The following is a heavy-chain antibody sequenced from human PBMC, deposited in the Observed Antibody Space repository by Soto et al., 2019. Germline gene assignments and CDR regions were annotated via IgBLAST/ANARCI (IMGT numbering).Heavy chain of an antibody. J-gene: IGHJ4*02. CDR1: GGSISSYY. CDR3: ARRSRAYGSGSYYDY. D-gene: IGHD3-10*01. CDR2: IYYSGST. Sequence: SETLSLTCTVSGGSISSYYWSWIRQPPGKGLEWIGYIYYSGSTNYNPSLKSRVTISVDTSKNQFSLKLSSVTAADTAVYYCARRSRAYGSGSYYDYWGQGTLVTVSS. V-gene: IGHV4-59*01.